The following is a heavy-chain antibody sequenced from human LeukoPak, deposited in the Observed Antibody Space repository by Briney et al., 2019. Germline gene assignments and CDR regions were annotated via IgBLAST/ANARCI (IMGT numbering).Heavy chain of an antibody. Sequence: ASVKVSCKASGYTFTAYYMNWVRRAPGQGLEWMGWINPNSGGADYAQKFQGRISMTRDTSISTAYMELSRLTSDDTAVYYCARYGVPDRNYLDNWGQGTLVTVSS. CDR3: ARYGVPDRNYLDN. V-gene: IGHV1-2*02. D-gene: IGHD1-14*01. J-gene: IGHJ4*02. CDR2: INPNSGGA. CDR1: GYTFTAYY.